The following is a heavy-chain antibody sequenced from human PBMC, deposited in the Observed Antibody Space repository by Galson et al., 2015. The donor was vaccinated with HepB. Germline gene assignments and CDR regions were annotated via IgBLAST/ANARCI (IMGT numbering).Heavy chain of an antibody. D-gene: IGHD7-27*01. Sequence: SVKVSCKASGGTFNSYTISWVRQAPGQGLEWMGRIIPILGIANYAQKFQGRVTITADKSTSTAYMELSSLRSEDTAVYYCARDWGRANWGYRSSVWYFDLWGRGTLVTVSS. CDR2: IIPILGIA. V-gene: IGHV1-69*04. CDR1: GGTFNSYT. CDR3: ARDWGRANWGYRSSVWYFDL. J-gene: IGHJ2*01.